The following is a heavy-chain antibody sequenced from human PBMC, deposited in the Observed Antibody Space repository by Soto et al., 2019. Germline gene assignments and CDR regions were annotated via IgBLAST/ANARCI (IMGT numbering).Heavy chain of an antibody. V-gene: IGHV3-9*01. CDR2: ISWNSGSI. CDR1: GFTFDDYA. Sequence: GGSLRLSCAASGFTFDDYAMHWVRQAPGKGLEWVSGISWNSGSIGYADSVKGRFTISRDNAKNSLYLQMNSLRAEDTALYYCAKESNYGDYKPNFDYWGQGTLVTVSS. D-gene: IGHD4-17*01. CDR3: AKESNYGDYKPNFDY. J-gene: IGHJ4*02.